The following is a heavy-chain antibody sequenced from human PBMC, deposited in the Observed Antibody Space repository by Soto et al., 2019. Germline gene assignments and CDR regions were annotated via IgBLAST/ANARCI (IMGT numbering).Heavy chain of an antibody. J-gene: IGHJ6*02. V-gene: IGHV4-34*01. CDR2: INHSGST. Sequence: SETLSLTCAVYGGSFSGYYWSWIRQPPGKGLGWIGEINHSGSTNYNPSLKSRVIISVDTSKNQFSLKLSSVTAADTAVYYCARRKAAAGTFLSFYYYGVDVWGRGTTVTVSS. CDR3: ARRKAAAGTFLSFYYYGVDV. CDR1: GGSFSGYY. D-gene: IGHD6-13*01.